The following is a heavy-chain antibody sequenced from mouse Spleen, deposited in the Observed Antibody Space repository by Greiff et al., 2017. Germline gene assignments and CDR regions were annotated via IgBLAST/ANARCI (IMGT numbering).Heavy chain of an antibody. Sequence: QVQLQQSGPELVKPGASVKMSCKASGYTFTSYWITWVKQRPGQGLEWIGDIYPGSGSTNYNEKFKSKATLTVDTSSSTAYMQLSSLTSEDSAVYYCVKSWFAYWGQGTLVTVSA. CDR1: GYTFTSYW. V-gene: IGHV1-55*01. CDR3: VKSWFAY. CDR2: IYPGSGST. J-gene: IGHJ3*01.